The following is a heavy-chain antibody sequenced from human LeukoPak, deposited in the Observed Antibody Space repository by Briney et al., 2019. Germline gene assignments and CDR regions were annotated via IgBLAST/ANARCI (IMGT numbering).Heavy chain of an antibody. D-gene: IGHD3-10*01. Sequence: TGGSLRPSCAASGFTFSSYSMNWVRQAPGKGLEWVSYISSSSSTIYYADSVKGRFTISRDNAKNSLYLQMNSLRDEDTAVYYCARGGLLWFGELLELDYWGQGTLVTVSS. CDR1: GFTFSSYS. J-gene: IGHJ4*02. CDR2: ISSSSSTI. CDR3: ARGGLLWFGELLELDY. V-gene: IGHV3-48*02.